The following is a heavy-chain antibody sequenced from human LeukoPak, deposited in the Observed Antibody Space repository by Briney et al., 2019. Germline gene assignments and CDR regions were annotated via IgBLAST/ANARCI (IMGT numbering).Heavy chain of an antibody. Sequence: PSETLSLTCTVSGGSISSYYWSRIRQPAGKGLEWIGRIYTSGSTNYNPSLKSRVAISVDTSKNQISLRLKSVTAADTAVYYCARDNKSGYAGEGFDYWGQGILVTVSS. V-gene: IGHV4-4*07. D-gene: IGHD5-12*01. CDR3: ARDNKSGYAGEGFDY. CDR1: GGSISSYY. J-gene: IGHJ4*02. CDR2: IYTSGST.